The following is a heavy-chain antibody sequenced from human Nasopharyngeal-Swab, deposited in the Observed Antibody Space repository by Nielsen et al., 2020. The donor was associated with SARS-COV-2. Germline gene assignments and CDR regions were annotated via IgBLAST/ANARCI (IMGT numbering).Heavy chain of an antibody. V-gene: IGHV3-7*01. J-gene: IGHJ3*02. CDR3: ARDLALYDILTGYTDAFDI. Sequence: GGSLRLSCAASGFTFSRYWMSWVRQAPGKGLEWVANIKQDGSEKYYVDSVKGRFSISRDNAKNSLFLQMNSLRDEDTDVYYCARDLALYDILTGYTDAFDIWGQGTMVTVSS. CDR2: IKQDGSEK. CDR1: GFTFSRYW. D-gene: IGHD3-9*01.